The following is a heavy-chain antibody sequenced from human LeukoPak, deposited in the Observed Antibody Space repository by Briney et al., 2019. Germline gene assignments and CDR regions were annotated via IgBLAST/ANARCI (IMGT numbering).Heavy chain of an antibody. J-gene: IGHJ4*02. CDR2: INPNSGGT. D-gene: IGHD2-15*01. CDR1: GYTFTSYG. Sequence: ASVKVSCKASGYTFTSYGISWVRQAPGQGLEWMGWINPNSGGTNYAQKFQGRVTMTRDTSISTAYMELSRLRSDDTAVYYCARGRGLGYCSGGSCYYFDYWGQGTLVTVSS. CDR3: ARGRGLGYCSGGSCYYFDY. V-gene: IGHV1-2*02.